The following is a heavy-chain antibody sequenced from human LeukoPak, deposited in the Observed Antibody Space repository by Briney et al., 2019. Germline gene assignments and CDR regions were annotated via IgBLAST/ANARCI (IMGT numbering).Heavy chain of an antibody. J-gene: IGHJ3*02. Sequence: PGGSLRLSCGASGFTFNNYGMSWVRQAPGKGLEWVSAISGSGGSTYYADSVKGRFTISRDNSKNTLYLQMNSLRAEDTAVYYCAKDQPPAMSGAFDIWGQGTMVTVSS. CDR1: GFTFNNYG. CDR3: AKDQPPAMSGAFDI. D-gene: IGHD3-10*01. CDR2: ISGSGGST. V-gene: IGHV3-23*01.